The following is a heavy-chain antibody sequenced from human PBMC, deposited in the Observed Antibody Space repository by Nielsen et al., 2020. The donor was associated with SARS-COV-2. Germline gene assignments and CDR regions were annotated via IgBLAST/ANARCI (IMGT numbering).Heavy chain of an antibody. CDR2: TYYRSKWYH. D-gene: IGHD6-13*01. CDR3: SRGAAALKPYNWFDP. J-gene: IGHJ5*02. Sequence: SQTLSLTCAISGDSVSSNSAAWNWIRQSPSGGLEWLGRTYYRSKWYHDYAVSVKSRITINPDTSKNQFSLQLNSVTPEDTAVYYCSRGAAALKPYNWFDPWGQGTLVTVSS. V-gene: IGHV6-1*01. CDR1: GDSVSSNSAA.